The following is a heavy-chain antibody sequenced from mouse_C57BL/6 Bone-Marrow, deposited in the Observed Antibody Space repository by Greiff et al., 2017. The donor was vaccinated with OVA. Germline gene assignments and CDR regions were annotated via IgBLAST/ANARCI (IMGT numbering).Heavy chain of an antibody. V-gene: IGHV2-3*01. Sequence: VKLQESGPGLVAPSQSLSITCTVSGFSLTSYGVSWVRQPPGKGLEWLGVIWGDGSTNYHSALISSLSISKDNSKSQVFLKLNSRQTDDTATYYCAKQSSSYGDVDYWGQGTTLTVSS. J-gene: IGHJ2*01. CDR3: AKQSSSYGDVDY. CDR1: GFSLTSYG. CDR2: IWGDGST. D-gene: IGHD1-1*01.